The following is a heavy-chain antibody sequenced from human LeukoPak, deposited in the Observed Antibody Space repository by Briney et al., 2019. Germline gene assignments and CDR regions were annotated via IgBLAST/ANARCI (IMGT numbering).Heavy chain of an antibody. Sequence: NPSETLSLTCTVSGGSISSYYWSWFRQPPGKGLEWIGDIYYSGSTNYNPSLKSRVTISVDTSKNQFSLKLTSVTAADTAVYFCVRANHSDYWGQGTLVTVSS. CDR2: IYYSGST. CDR3: VRANHSDY. CDR1: GGSISSYY. J-gene: IGHJ4*02. V-gene: IGHV4-59*01.